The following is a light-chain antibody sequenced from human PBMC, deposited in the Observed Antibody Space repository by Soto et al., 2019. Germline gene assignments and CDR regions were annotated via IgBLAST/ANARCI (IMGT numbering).Light chain of an antibody. J-gene: IGLJ2*01. CDR2: EVT. CDR1: SSDIGASTY. V-gene: IGLV2-8*01. Sequence: QSALSQPPSASGSPGQSVTISCTGTSSDIGASTYVSWYQQHPGRAPNLIVYEVTKRPSGGPDRFSGSKSGDTASLTVSGLQADDEADYYCSSSAGNNNMVFGGGTKLTVL. CDR3: SSSAGNNNMV.